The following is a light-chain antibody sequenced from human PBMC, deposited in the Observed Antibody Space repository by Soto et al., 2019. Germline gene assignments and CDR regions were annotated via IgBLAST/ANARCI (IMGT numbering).Light chain of an antibody. CDR2: AAS. V-gene: IGKV1-6*01. J-gene: IGKJ1*01. Sequence: AIQMTQSPSSLSASVGDRVTITCRASQGIRNDLDWYQQKPGKAPKLLIYAASSLQSGVPSRFSGSGSGTDFTLTISSLQPEDVATYYCRQDYNYPPTFGQGTKVEIK. CDR3: RQDYNYPPT. CDR1: QGIRND.